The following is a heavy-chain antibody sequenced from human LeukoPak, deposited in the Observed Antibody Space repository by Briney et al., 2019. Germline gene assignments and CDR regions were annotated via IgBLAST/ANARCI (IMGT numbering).Heavy chain of an antibody. CDR1: GFTFSSYG. J-gene: IGHJ4*02. V-gene: IGHV3-30*03. CDR2: ISYDGSNK. D-gene: IGHD1-26*01. CDR3: ARSRAGYYPFFDY. Sequence: GRSLRLSCAASGFTFSSYGMHWVRQAPGKGLEWVAVISYDGSNKYYADSVKGRFTISRDNSKNTLYLQMNSLRAEDTAVYYCARSRAGYYPFFDYWGQGTLVTVSS.